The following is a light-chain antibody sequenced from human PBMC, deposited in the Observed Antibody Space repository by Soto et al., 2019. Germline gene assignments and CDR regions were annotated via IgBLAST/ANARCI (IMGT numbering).Light chain of an antibody. CDR2: DVS. CDR1: QNIGRY. J-gene: IGKJ4*01. CDR3: QQRMSWPLT. Sequence: EIVLTQSPATLSLSPGERATLSCRASQNIGRYLAWYQQTPGQVPRLLIYDVSDRATGIPARFSGSGSGTDFTLTISSLEPEGFAVYFCQQRMSWPLTFGGGTKVESK. V-gene: IGKV3-11*01.